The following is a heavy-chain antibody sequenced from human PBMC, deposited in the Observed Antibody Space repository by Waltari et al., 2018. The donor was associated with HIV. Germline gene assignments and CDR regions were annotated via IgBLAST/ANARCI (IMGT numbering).Heavy chain of an antibody. CDR1: GGSISSSSYY. CDR2: IYYSGDT. Sequence: QLQLQESATGLVKLSESLSLTCTVSGGSISSSSYYWGWIRQPPGKGMEWIGSIYYSGDTSYNPSFKSRVTISVDTSKNQSSLKLSSVTAADTAVYYRARYWVYTAAANCGQGTLFTVSS. V-gene: IGHV4-39*07. J-gene: IGHJ4*02. D-gene: IGHD6-13*01. CDR3: ARYWVYTAAAN.